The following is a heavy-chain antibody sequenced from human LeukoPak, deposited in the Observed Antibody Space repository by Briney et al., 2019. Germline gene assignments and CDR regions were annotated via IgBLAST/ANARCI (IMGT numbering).Heavy chain of an antibody. CDR2: IKQDGSEK. J-gene: IGHJ6*02. CDR3: ARDIVVVPAAPYYYYGMDV. V-gene: IGHV3-7*01. Sequence: GGSLRLSCAASGFTFSSYWMSWVRQAPGKGLEWVANIKQDGSEKCYVDSVKGRFTISRDNAKNSLYLQMNSLRAEDTAVYYCARDIVVVPAAPYYYYGMDVWGQGTTVTVSS. CDR1: GFTFSSYW. D-gene: IGHD2-2*01.